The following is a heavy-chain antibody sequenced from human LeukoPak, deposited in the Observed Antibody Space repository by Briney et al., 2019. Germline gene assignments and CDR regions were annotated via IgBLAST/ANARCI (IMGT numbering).Heavy chain of an antibody. J-gene: IGHJ4*02. V-gene: IGHV3-23*01. Sequence: PGGSLRLSCAASGFTFSSYAMSWVRQAPGKGLEWVSAIGGSGGSTYYADSVKGRFTISRDNFKNALYLQMNSLRVEDTAVYYCAIDPNWGTHSWGQGVLVTVSS. D-gene: IGHD7-27*01. CDR2: IGGSGGST. CDR1: GFTFSSYA. CDR3: AIDPNWGTHS.